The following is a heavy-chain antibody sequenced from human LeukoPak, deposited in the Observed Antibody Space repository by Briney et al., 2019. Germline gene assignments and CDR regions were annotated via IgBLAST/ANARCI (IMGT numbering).Heavy chain of an antibody. CDR3: ARADWNDGAFDY. J-gene: IGHJ4*02. Sequence: SETLSLTCTVSGGSISSGGYYWSWIRQHPGKGLEWIGYIYYSGSTYYNPSLKSRVTISVDTSKNQFSLKLSSVTAADTAVYYCARADWNDGAFDYWGQGTLVTVSS. CDR2: IYYSGST. V-gene: IGHV4-31*03. D-gene: IGHD1-1*01. CDR1: GGSISSGGYY.